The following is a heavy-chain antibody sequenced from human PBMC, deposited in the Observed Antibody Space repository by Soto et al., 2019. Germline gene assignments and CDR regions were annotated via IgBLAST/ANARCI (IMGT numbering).Heavy chain of an antibody. Sequence: PGGSLRLSCAASGFTFDDYGMSWVRQAPGKGLEWVSGINWNGGSTGYADSVKGRFTISRDNAKNSLYLQMNSLRAEDTALYYCARDISHYDILTGNDYWGQGTLVTVSS. CDR3: ARDISHYDILTGNDY. CDR2: INWNGGST. CDR1: GFTFDDYG. V-gene: IGHV3-20*04. J-gene: IGHJ4*02. D-gene: IGHD3-9*01.